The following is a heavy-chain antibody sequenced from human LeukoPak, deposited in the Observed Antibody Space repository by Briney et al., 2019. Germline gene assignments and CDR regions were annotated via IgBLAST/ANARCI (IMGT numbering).Heavy chain of an antibody. CDR2: ISSSSSYI. V-gene: IGHV3-21*01. Sequence: GGSLRLSCAASGFTFSTYSMNWVRQAPGKGPEWVSSISSSSSYIYYADSMKGRFTISRDNAKNSLYLQMNSLRAEDTAVCYCARENYESLGCWGQGTLVTVSS. CDR1: GFTFSTYS. D-gene: IGHD3-22*01. CDR3: ARENYESLGC. J-gene: IGHJ4*02.